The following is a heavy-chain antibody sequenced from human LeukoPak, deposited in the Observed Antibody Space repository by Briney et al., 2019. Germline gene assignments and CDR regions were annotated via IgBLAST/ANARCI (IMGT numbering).Heavy chain of an antibody. J-gene: IGHJ4*02. CDR2: TYPGDSDT. D-gene: IGHD3-22*01. Sequence: GESLKITCKGSGYSFTSYWIGWVRQMPGKGLEWMGITYPGDSDTRYSPSFQGQVTISADKSISTAYLQWSSLKASDTAMYYCARQGLIGDSSGYYQDYWGQGTLVTVSS. V-gene: IGHV5-51*01. CDR3: ARQGLIGDSSGYYQDY. CDR1: GYSFTSYW.